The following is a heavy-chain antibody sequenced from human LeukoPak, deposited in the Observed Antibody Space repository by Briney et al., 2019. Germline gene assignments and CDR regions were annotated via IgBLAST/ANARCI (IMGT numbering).Heavy chain of an antibody. Sequence: GGSLRLSCAASGFTFSSYAMSWVRRALGKGLEWVSAISGSGGSTYYADSVKGRFTISRDNSKNTLYLQMNSLRAEDTAVYYCASPMMPLDYWGQGTLVTVSS. CDR3: ASPMMPLDY. D-gene: IGHD3-22*01. CDR2: ISGSGGST. CDR1: GFTFSSYA. V-gene: IGHV3-23*01. J-gene: IGHJ4*02.